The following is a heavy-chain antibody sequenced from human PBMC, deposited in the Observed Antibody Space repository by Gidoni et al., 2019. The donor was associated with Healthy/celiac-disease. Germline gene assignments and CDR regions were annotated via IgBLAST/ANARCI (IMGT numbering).Heavy chain of an antibody. CDR2: ISYDGSNK. CDR1: GFTFSSYG. J-gene: IGHJ4*02. V-gene: IGHV3-30*18. Sequence: QVQLLESGGGVVQPGRSMRLSCAASGFTFSSYGMHWFRQAPGKGLEWVAVISYDGSNKYYADSVKGRFTSSRDNSKNTLYLQMNSLRAEDTAVYYCAKDRFNTAMVGIFDYWGQGTLVTVSS. CDR3: AKDRFNTAMVGIFDY. D-gene: IGHD5-18*01.